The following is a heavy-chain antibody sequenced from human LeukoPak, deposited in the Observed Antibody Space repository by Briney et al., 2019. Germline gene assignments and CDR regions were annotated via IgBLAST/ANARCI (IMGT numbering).Heavy chain of an antibody. CDR2: IYSGGST. J-gene: IGHJ6*02. Sequence: GGSLRLSCAASGFTVSSNYMSWVRQAPGKGLEWVSVIYSGGSTYYADSVKGRFTISRDNSKNTLYLQMNSLRAEDTAVYYCASPLLWFGESRMDVWGQGTTVTVSS. CDR1: GFTVSSNY. V-gene: IGHV3-66*01. D-gene: IGHD3-10*01. CDR3: ASPLLWFGESRMDV.